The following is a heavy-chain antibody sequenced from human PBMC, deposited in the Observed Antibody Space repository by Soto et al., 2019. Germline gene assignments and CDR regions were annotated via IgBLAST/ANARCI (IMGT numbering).Heavy chain of an antibody. CDR2: IYHSGST. J-gene: IGHJ4*02. V-gene: IGHV4-38-2*01. Sequence: SEALSLTCAVSGNSVSSYYYCGCIRQPPGKGLEWIGSIYHSGSTYYNPSLKSRVTISVDTSKNRFSLKMSSVTAADTAVYYCARLRQLGELDYWGQGTLVTVSS. D-gene: IGHD1-1*01. CDR1: GNSVSSYYY. CDR3: ARLRQLGELDY.